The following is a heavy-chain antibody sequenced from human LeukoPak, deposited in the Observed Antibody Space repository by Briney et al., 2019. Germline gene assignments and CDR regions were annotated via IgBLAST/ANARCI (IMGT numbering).Heavy chain of an antibody. CDR3: ARRSGIAVAGAFDY. CDR1: GFTFSSYE. CDR2: ISSSSSTI. V-gene: IGHV3-48*03. Sequence: PGGSLRLSCAASGFTFSSYEMNWVRQAPGKGLEWVSYISSSSSTIYYADSVKGRFTISRDNSKNTLYLQMNSLRAEDTAVYYCARRSGIAVAGAFDYWGQGTLVTVSS. J-gene: IGHJ4*02. D-gene: IGHD6-19*01.